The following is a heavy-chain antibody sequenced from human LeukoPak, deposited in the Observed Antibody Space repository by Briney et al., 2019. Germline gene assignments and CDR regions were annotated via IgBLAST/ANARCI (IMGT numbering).Heavy chain of an antibody. Sequence: GGSLRLSCAAFGFTFSDYYMNWIRQTPGKGLEWLSYISSSGDSMYYADSVKGRFTISRDNAKNSVYLQMDSLRAEDTAVYYCASDSSGYFGPWGQGTLVTVSS. CDR3: ASDSSGYFGP. D-gene: IGHD3-22*01. J-gene: IGHJ5*02. V-gene: IGHV3-11*01. CDR1: GFTFSDYY. CDR2: ISSSGDSM.